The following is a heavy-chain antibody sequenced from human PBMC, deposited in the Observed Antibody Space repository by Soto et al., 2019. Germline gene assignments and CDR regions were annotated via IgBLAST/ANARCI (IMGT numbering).Heavy chain of an antibody. Sequence: PGGSLRLSCAASGFTFSSYEMNWVRQAPGEGLEWLAYLTNDGGYTYYADSVRGRFTIWRDNAKDSLYLQINDLRADDTGVYYCAKDRRDHNTRTDAFDVWGQGTTVTVSS. CDR3: AKDRRDHNTRTDAFDV. V-gene: IGHV3-48*03. D-gene: IGHD2-2*02. CDR2: LTNDGGYT. CDR1: GFTFSSYE. J-gene: IGHJ3*01.